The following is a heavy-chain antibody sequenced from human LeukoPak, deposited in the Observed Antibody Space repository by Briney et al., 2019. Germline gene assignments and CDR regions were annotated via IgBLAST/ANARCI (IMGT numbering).Heavy chain of an antibody. V-gene: IGHV4-61*02. CDR3: ARGRVATGRRFDY. J-gene: IGHJ4*02. D-gene: IGHD5-12*01. CDR1: GGSISSSSYY. CDR2: IYTSGST. Sequence: SETLSLTCTVSGGSISSSSYYWSWIRQPAGKGLEWIGRIYTSGSTNYNPSPKSRVTISVDTSKNQFSLKLSSVTAADTAVYYCARGRVATGRRFDYWGQGTLVTVSS.